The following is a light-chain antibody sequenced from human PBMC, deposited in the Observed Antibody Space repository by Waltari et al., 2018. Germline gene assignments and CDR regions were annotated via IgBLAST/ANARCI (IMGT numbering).Light chain of an antibody. Sequence: QSALTQPRSVSGSPGQSVTISCTGTSSDVGGYKYVSWYQQHPGKAPKLMISAVTDRPSGVPDRFSGSKSGNTASWTISGLQAEDEGDYYCCSYAGGDTVVFGGGTKLTVL. J-gene: IGLJ2*01. CDR2: AVT. CDR1: SSDVGGYKY. CDR3: CSYAGGDTVV. V-gene: IGLV2-11*01.